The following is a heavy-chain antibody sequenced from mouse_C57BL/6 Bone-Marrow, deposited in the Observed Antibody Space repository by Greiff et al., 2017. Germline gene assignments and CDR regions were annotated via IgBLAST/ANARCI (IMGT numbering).Heavy chain of an antibody. D-gene: IGHD2-3*01. CDR2: IYPRSGNT. CDR1: GYTFTSYG. Sequence: VKLMESGAELARPGASVKLSCKASGYTFTSYGISWVKQRTGQGLEWIGEIYPRSGNTYSNEKFKGKATLTADKSSSTAYMELRSLTSEDSAVYFCARSGWLLRYAMDYWGQGTSVTVSS. J-gene: IGHJ4*01. V-gene: IGHV1-81*01. CDR3: ARSGWLLRYAMDY.